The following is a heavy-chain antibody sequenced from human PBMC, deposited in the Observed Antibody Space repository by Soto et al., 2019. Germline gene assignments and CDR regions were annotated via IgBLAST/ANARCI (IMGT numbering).Heavy chain of an antibody. CDR3: PLGRGYNWNDYYFDY. V-gene: IGHV4-39*01. Sequence: PSETLSLTCTVSGGSISINTYYWGWIRQPPGKGLEWIGSIYYVGTSYYNSSLKRRVTLSVDTSKNQLSLKLTSVTAAETALYHCPLGRGYNWNDYYFDYCGQGTLVTVYS. J-gene: IGHJ4*02. CDR2: IYYVGTS. CDR1: GGSISINTYY. D-gene: IGHD1-20*01.